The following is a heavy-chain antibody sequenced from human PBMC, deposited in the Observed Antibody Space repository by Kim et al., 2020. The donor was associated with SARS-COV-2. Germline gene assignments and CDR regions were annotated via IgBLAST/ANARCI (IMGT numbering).Heavy chain of an antibody. CDR2: ISAYNGNT. CDR3: AGDRQWLPPGWFDP. J-gene: IGHJ5*02. CDR1: GYTFTSYG. V-gene: IGHV1-18*01. D-gene: IGHD6-19*01. Sequence: ASVKVSCKASGYTFTSYGISWVRQAPGQGLEWMGWISAYNGNTNYAQKLQGRVTMTTDTSTSTAYMELRSLRSDDTAVYYCAGDRQWLPPGWFDPWGQGTLVTVSS.